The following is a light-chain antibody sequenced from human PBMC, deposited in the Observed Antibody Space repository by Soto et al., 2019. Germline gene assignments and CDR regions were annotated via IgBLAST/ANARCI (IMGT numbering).Light chain of an antibody. V-gene: IGKV3-15*01. CDR1: ESVSSS. Sequence: EVAMTQSPATLSVSPGERATLSCRASESVSSSLAWYQQKPGQAPRLLIYDASTRATGIPARFSGSGSGTEFTLTISSLQSEDFAVYYCQHYNDWLLWTFGQGTKVDIK. J-gene: IGKJ1*01. CDR3: QHYNDWLLWT. CDR2: DAS.